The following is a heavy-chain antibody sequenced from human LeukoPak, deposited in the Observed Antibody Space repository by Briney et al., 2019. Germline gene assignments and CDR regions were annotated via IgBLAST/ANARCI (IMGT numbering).Heavy chain of an antibody. CDR3: ARDRDWNSGFDY. CDR1: GFTFDSYS. D-gene: IGHD1-7*01. J-gene: IGHJ4*02. CDR2: ISSKSSTT. Sequence: PGGSLRLSCEASGFTFDSYSMNWVRQAPGKGLEWVSYISSKSSTTYYADSVKGRFTISRDNPKNSLYLQMNSLRADDTAVYYCARDRDWNSGFDYWGQGTLVTVSS. V-gene: IGHV3-48*04.